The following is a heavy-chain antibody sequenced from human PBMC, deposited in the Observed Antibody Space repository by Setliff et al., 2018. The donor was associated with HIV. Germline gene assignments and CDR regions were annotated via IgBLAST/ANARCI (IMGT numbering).Heavy chain of an antibody. CDR1: GNTFGRHW. Sequence: GESLKISCKGSGNTFGRHWVAWVRQMPGKGLEWMGMIYPGDPDARYNPSLQGQVTISADKSIDTAYLQWDNLRASDTAMYYCAKYSPAAWFDPWGQGTLGTVS. V-gene: IGHV5-51*01. CDR3: AKYSPAAWFDP. CDR2: IYPGDPDA. J-gene: IGHJ5*02. D-gene: IGHD2-15*01.